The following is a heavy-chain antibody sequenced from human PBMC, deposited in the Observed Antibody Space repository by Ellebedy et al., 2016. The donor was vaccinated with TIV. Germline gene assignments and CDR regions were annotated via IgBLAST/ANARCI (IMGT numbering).Heavy chain of an antibody. CDR1: GFTLSSYW. V-gene: IGHV3-74*01. CDR3: TRDWNARAFDI. J-gene: IGHJ3*02. Sequence: GGSLRLSCAASGFTLSSYWMYWVRQAPGKGLVWVSRINSDGSSTSYADSVKGRFTISRDNAKNTLFLQTDSLRVEETAVYYCTRDWNARAFDIWGQGTMVTVSS. CDR2: INSDGSST. D-gene: IGHD1-1*01.